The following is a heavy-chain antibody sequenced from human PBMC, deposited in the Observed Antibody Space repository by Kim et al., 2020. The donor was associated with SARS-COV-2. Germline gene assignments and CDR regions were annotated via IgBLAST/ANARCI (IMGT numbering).Heavy chain of an antibody. CDR3: ARDDYDYVWGSYTVDY. J-gene: IGHJ4*01. CDR2: ISYDGSNK. D-gene: IGHD3-16*01. Sequence: GGSLRLSCAASGFTFNSYAMHWVRQAPGKGLEWVAVISYDGSNKYYADSVKGRFTISRDNSKNTLYLQMNSLRAEDTAVYYCARDDYDYVWGSYTVDYWG. CDR1: GFTFNSYA. V-gene: IGHV3-30-3*01.